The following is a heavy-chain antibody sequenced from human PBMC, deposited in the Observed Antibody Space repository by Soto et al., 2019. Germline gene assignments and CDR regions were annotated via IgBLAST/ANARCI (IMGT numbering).Heavy chain of an antibody. CDR1: GGSVSSGSYY. J-gene: IGHJ6*02. CDR2: IYYSGST. Sequence: SETLSLTCTVSGGSVSSGSYYWSWIRQPPGKGLEWIGYIYYSGSTNYNPSLKSRVTISVDTSKNQFSLKLSSVTAADTAVYYCARARSRVSSSWYVYYYGMDVWGQGTTVTVSS. CDR3: ARARSRVSSSWYVYYYGMDV. D-gene: IGHD6-13*01. V-gene: IGHV4-61*01.